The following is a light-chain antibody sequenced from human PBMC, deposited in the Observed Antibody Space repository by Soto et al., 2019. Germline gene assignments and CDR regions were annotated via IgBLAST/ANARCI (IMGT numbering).Light chain of an antibody. CDR2: AAS. V-gene: IGKV1-39*01. CDR1: QSLSSY. J-gene: IGKJ2*01. Sequence: DIPMTQSPSSLSASVGDRVTITCRASQSLSSYLNWYQQKPGKAPKLLIYAASSLQSGVPSRFSGSGPGTGFTLTNISLQPEELASDYSHQSECTPHTFDHGTKLEIK. CDR3: HQSECTPHT.